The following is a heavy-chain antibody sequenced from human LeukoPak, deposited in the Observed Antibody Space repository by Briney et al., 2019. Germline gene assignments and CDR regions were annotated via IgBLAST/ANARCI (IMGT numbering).Heavy chain of an antibody. CDR2: IYPGDSAS. V-gene: IGHV5-51*01. CDR1: GYSFATYW. D-gene: IGHD2-2*01. J-gene: IGHJ4*02. CDR3: ARRQGCSNTACLPDS. Sequence: GESLKISCRSSGYSFATYWIGWVRQMPRKGLEWMGNIYPGDSASRYSPSFQGLVTMSVDKSISTAYLQWSSLKASDTAMYYCARRQGCSNTACLPDSWGQGTLVTVSS.